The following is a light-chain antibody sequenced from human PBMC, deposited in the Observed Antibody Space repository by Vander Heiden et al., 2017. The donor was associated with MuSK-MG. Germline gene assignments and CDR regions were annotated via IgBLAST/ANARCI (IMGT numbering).Light chain of an antibody. CDR3: QQYHSTSYT. V-gene: IGKV4-1*01. CDR1: QSVLYSSNNKNY. J-gene: IGKJ2*01. Sequence: DIVMTQSPDSLAVSLGERATINCKSSQSVLYSSNNKNYLAWYQLRPGQPPKLLIYWASTRESGVPDRFSGSGSGTDFTLTISSLQAEDVAVYYCQQYHSTSYTFGQGTKLEIK. CDR2: WAS.